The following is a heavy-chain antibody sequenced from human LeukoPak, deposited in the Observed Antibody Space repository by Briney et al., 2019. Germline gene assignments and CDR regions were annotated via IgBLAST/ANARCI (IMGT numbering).Heavy chain of an antibody. D-gene: IGHD2-2*03. CDR1: GFTFSSYA. V-gene: IGHV3-23*01. CDR2: ISGSGGST. J-gene: IGHJ4*02. CDR3: AAIGYCSSTSCPAFDY. Sequence: GGSLRLSCVASGFTFSSYAMSWVRQAPGRGLEWVSAISGSGGSTEYADSVKGRFTISRDNSKNTLYLQMNSLRAEDTAVYYCAAIGYCSSTSCPAFDYWGQGTLVTVSS.